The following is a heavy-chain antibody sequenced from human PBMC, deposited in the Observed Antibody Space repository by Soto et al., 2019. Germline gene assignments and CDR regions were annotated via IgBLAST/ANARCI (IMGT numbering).Heavy chain of an antibody. Sequence: QVQLQQWGAGVLRPSETLSLTCAVYGESFSNHYWTWIRQSPGKGLEWVGEINYSGSTRYNWSLGSRVTISVDTSKHQFSLMVTSVTAEDTAVYYCARGVVYRDVGLAYGMDVWGQGTTVTVSS. CDR1: GESFSNHY. D-gene: IGHD3-22*01. CDR2: INYSGST. V-gene: IGHV4-34*01. CDR3: ARGVVYRDVGLAYGMDV. J-gene: IGHJ6*02.